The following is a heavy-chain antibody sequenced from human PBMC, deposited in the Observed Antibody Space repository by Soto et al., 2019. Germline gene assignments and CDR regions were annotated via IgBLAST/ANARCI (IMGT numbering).Heavy chain of an antibody. V-gene: IGHV3-23*01. CDR3: AKEGTTSSYNWFDP. CDR2: VSDGGGST. J-gene: IGHJ5*02. CDR1: GFTFSYYA. Sequence: GSLRLSCAASGFTFSYYAMRWGRQAPGKGLEWVSGVSDGGGSTFYADSVKSRFTISRDNANNTQYLQMSILRAEDTAVYYCAKEGTTSSYNWFDPWGQGTLVTVSS. D-gene: IGHD2-2*01.